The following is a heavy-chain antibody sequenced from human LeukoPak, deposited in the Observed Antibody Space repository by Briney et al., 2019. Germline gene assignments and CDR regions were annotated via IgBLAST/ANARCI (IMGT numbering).Heavy chain of an antibody. CDR1: GFTFSSYE. J-gene: IGHJ5*02. Sequence: GGSLRLSCAASGFTFSSYEMNWVRQAPGKGLEWVSYISGSGGTIYYADSVKGRFTISRDNAKNSLYLQMNSLRAEDMAVYYCARGRMVRGVYKENWFDPWGQGTLVTVSS. CDR2: ISGSGGTI. D-gene: IGHD3-10*01. CDR3: ARGRMVRGVYKENWFDP. V-gene: IGHV3-48*03.